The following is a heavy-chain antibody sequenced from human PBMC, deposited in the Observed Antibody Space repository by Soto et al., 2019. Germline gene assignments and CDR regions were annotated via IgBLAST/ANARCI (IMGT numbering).Heavy chain of an antibody. CDR3: TSYYDILTGYPDDPVLDY. J-gene: IGHJ4*02. Sequence: PGGSLRLSCTASGFTFGDYAMSWFRQAPGKGLERVGFIRSKAYGGTTEYAASVKGRFTISRDDSKSIAYLQMNSLKTEDTAVYYCTSYYDILTGYPDDPVLDYWGQGTLVTVSS. CDR2: IRSKAYGGTT. D-gene: IGHD3-9*01. CDR1: GFTFGDYA. V-gene: IGHV3-49*03.